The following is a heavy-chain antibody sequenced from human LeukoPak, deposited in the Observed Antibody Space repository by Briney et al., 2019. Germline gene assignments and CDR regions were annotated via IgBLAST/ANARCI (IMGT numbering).Heavy chain of an antibody. V-gene: IGHV3-53*01. CDR2: LYASGSA. J-gene: IGHJ4*02. D-gene: IGHD6-13*01. Sequence: GGSLRLSCAASGFTVSSNYMSWVRQAPGKGLEWVSILYASGSAYYADSVKDRFTISRDNSKNTLYLQMNSLRAEDTAVYYCARVIAAAGIDYFDYWGQGTLVTVSS. CDR3: ARVIAAAGIDYFDY. CDR1: GFTVSSNY.